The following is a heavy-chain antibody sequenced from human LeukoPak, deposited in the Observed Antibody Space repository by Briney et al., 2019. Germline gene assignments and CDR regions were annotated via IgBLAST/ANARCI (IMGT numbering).Heavy chain of an antibody. CDR1: GYTFTSYG. CDR3: ARDDCSGGSCYLDY. D-gene: IGHD2-15*01. CDR2: ISAYNGNK. Sequence: ASVKVSCKASGYTFTSYGISWVRQAPGQGLEWMGWISAYNGNKNYAQKLQGRVTMTTDTSTSTAYMELRSLRSDDTAVYYCARDDCSGGSCYLDYWGQGTLVTVSS. V-gene: IGHV1-18*01. J-gene: IGHJ4*02.